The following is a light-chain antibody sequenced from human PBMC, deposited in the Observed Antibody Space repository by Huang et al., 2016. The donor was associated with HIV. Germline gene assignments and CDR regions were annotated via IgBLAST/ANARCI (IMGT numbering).Light chain of an antibody. CDR1: QSVRGY. J-gene: IGKJ4*01. V-gene: IGKV3-11*01. Sequence: EIVLTQSPATLSLSPGERATLSCRASQSVRGYLAWYQQKPGQAPRLLIDDASRRATGIPARFSGSGSGTDFTLTISSLEPEDFAVYYCQQRSIWPLTFGGGTKVEIK. CDR2: DAS. CDR3: QQRSIWPLT.